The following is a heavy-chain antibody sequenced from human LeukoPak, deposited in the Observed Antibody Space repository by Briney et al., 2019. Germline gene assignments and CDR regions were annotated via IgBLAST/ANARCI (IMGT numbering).Heavy chain of an antibody. CDR2: MSPNSGDT. V-gene: IGHV1-8*01. J-gene: IGHJ4*02. CDR1: GYTFTSYD. CDR3: ARPHSGYSGYDYAY. D-gene: IGHD5-12*01. Sequence: ASVKVSCKASGYTFTSYDFNWVRQATGQRPEWMGWMSPNSGDTGYAQKFQGRVTITRDTSASTAYMELSSLRSEDTAVYYCARPHSGYSGYDYAYWGQGTLVTVSS.